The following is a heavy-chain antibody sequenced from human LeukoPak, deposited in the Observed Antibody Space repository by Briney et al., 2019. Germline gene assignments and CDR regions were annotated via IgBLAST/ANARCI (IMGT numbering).Heavy chain of an antibody. J-gene: IGHJ4*02. CDR2: IYHSGST. D-gene: IGHD2-2*01. V-gene: IGHV4-30-2*01. Sequence: SETLSLTCAVSGGSMSSGGYCWSWIRQPPGKGLEWIGYIYHSGSTYYNPSLKSRVTISVDRSKNQFSLKLSSVTAADTAVYYCARNLYCSSTSCSPGIFDYWGQGTLVTVSS. CDR1: GGSMSSGGYC. CDR3: ARNLYCSSTSCSPGIFDY.